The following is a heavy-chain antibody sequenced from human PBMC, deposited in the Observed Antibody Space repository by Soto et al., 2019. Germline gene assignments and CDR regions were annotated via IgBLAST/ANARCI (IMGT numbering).Heavy chain of an antibody. D-gene: IGHD6-13*01. CDR3: ARDRGRSLGEDSSPPFDY. CDR2: INPNSGGT. J-gene: IGHJ4*02. CDR1: GYTFTGYY. V-gene: IGHV1-2*04. Sequence: WASVKVSCKASGYTFTGYYMHWVRQAPGQGLEWMGWINPNSGGTNYAQKFQGWVTMTRDTSISTAYMELSRLRSDDTAVYYCARDRGRSLGEDSSPPFDYWGQGTLVTVSS.